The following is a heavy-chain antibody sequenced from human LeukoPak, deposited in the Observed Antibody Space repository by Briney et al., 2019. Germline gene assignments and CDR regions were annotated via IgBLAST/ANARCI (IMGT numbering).Heavy chain of an antibody. J-gene: IGHJ5*02. Sequence: PGGSLRLSCAASGFTFRSYAMSWVRQAPGRGLEWVSGISGSGGSTYYADTVKGRFTISRDNSKNTLYPQMNSLRAEDTAVYYCAKYSSSFELRSHEGGWFDPWGQGTLVTVSS. CDR1: GFTFRSYA. D-gene: IGHD6-6*01. CDR2: ISGSGGST. CDR3: AKYSSSFELRSHEGGWFDP. V-gene: IGHV3-23*01.